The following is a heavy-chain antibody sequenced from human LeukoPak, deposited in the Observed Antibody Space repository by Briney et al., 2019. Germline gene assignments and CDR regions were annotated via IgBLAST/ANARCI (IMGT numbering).Heavy chain of an antibody. D-gene: IGHD3-10*02. V-gene: IGHV3-48*03. CDR1: GFTFSSYE. CDR2: SSSSGSTI. CDR3: AELGITMIGGV. J-gene: IGHJ6*04. Sequence: GGSLRLSCAASGFTFSSYEMNWVRQAPGKGLECVSYSSSSGSTIYYADSVKGRFTISRDNAKNSLYLQMNSLRAEDTAVYYCAELGITMIGGVWGKGTTVTISS.